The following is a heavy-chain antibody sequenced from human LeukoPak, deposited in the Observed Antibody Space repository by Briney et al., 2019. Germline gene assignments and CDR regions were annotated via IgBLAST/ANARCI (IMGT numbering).Heavy chain of an antibody. V-gene: IGHV3-30-3*01. D-gene: IGHD1-26*01. J-gene: IGHJ4*02. CDR2: ISPDGTSK. Sequence: GSLRLSCVASKFTFTDSPMHWVRQPPGKGLQWVAVISPDGTSKYYADSVKGRFTISRDNAKNSLHLQMSSLGAEDTAVYYCTRDEDIVGATTFFDYWGQGTLVTVSS. CDR1: KFTFTDSP. CDR3: TRDEDIVGATTFFDY.